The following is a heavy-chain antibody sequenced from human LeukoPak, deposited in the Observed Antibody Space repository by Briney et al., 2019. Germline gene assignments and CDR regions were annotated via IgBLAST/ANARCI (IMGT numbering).Heavy chain of an antibody. V-gene: IGHV4-39*01. CDR2: IYYSGST. Sequence: PSETLSLTCTVSGGSISSSSYYWGWIRQPLGKGLEWIGSIYYSGSTYYNPSLKSRVTISVDTSKNQFSLKLSSVTAADTAVYYCARHSNFEAAFDIWGQGTMVTVSS. J-gene: IGHJ3*02. D-gene: IGHD4-11*01. CDR1: GGSISSSSYY. CDR3: ARHSNFEAAFDI.